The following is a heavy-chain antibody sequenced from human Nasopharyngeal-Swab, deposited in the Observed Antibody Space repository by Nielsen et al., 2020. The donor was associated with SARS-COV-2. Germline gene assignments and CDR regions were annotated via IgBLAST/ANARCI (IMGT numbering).Heavy chain of an antibody. CDR1: GYSFTSYW. V-gene: IGHV5-51*01. J-gene: IGHJ4*02. Sequence: GESLKISCKGSGYSFTSYWIGWARQMPGKGLEWMGIIYPGDSDTRYSPSFQGQVTISADKSISTAYLQWSSLKASDTAMYYCARQRSRSVVTVDYWGQGTLVTVSS. CDR2: IYPGDSDT. D-gene: IGHD2-21*02. CDR3: ARQRSRSVVTVDY.